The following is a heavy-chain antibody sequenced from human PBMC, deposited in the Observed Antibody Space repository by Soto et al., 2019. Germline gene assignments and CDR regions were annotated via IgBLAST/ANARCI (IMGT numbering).Heavy chain of an antibody. J-gene: IGHJ5*02. D-gene: IGHD3-22*01. CDR1: GGSISSGGYY. V-gene: IGHV4-31*03. CDR2: IYYSGST. Sequence: TLSLTCTVSGGSISSGGYYWSWIRQHPGKGLEWIGYIYYSGSTYYNPSLKSRVTISVDTSKNQFSLKLSSVTAADTAVYYCARVLSTDRRFDPWGQGTLVTVSS. CDR3: ARVLSTDRRFDP.